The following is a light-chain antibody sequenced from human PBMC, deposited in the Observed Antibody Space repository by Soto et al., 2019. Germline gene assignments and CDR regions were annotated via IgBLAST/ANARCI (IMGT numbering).Light chain of an antibody. CDR1: QSVSSNY. CDR3: QQYGSSPTWT. J-gene: IGKJ1*01. CDR2: GAS. Sequence: ESVLTQSPGTLSLSPGESATLSCRASQSVSSNYLAWYQQQPGQSPRLLIYGASPMATGIPDRFSGSGSGTDCTLTISRLEPEDSAVYYCQQYGSSPTWTFGQVTKVEIK. V-gene: IGKV3-20*01.